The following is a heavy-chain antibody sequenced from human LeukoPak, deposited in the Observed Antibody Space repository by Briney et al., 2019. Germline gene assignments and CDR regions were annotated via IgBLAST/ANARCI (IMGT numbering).Heavy chain of an antibody. V-gene: IGHV4-59*01. Sequence: SETLSLTCTVSGGSISSYYWSWIRQPPGKGLEWIGFIYYSGSTNYNPSLKSRVTISVDTSKNQFSLRLSSVTAADTAVYYCARSSGWPYATREPPSAWGQGTLVTVSS. D-gene: IGHD6-19*01. J-gene: IGHJ4*02. CDR3: ARSSGWPYATREPPSA. CDR1: GGSISSYY. CDR2: IYYSGST.